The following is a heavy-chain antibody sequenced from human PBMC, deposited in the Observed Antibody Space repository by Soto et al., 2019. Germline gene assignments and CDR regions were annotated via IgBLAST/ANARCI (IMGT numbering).Heavy chain of an antibody. D-gene: IGHD6-13*01. CDR1: GFTFSSYA. CDR2: VSGSGGST. CDR3: ARRGPGTYFDY. V-gene: IGHV3-23*01. J-gene: IGHJ4*02. Sequence: EVQLLESGGGLVQPGGSLRLSCAASGFTFSSYARRWVRQAPGQGLEWVSAVSGSGGSTYYADSVKGRFTISRDNSKNTLYLQMNSLRAEDTAVYYWARRGPGTYFDYWGQGTLVTVSS.